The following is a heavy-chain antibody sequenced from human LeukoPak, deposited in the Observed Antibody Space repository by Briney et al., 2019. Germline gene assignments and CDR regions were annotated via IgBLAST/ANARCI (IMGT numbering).Heavy chain of an antibody. Sequence: GSLRLSCAASGFTFNSYGMNWVRQAPGKGLEWVSTISSSGGSTYYADSVKGRFTISRDNSKNTLYLQMNSLRADDTAVYYCAKGTRWFDPWGQGTLVTVSS. V-gene: IGHV3-23*01. J-gene: IGHJ5*02. CDR3: AKGTRWFDP. CDR1: GFTFNSYG. CDR2: ISSSGGST.